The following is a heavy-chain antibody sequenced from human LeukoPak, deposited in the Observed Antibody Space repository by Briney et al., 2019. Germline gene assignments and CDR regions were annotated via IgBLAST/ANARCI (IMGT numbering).Heavy chain of an antibody. V-gene: IGHV3-9*01. J-gene: IGHJ4*02. CDR3: ARDFREARE. CDR1: GFTFDDYS. CDR2: INWNSGTI. Sequence: GGSLRLTCAASGFTFDDYSLPWVRQAPGKGLEWVSGINWNSGTIGYADSVKGRFTISRDNAENSLYLQMNSLRAEDTAVYYCARDFREAREWGQGTLVTVSS. D-gene: IGHD3-10*01.